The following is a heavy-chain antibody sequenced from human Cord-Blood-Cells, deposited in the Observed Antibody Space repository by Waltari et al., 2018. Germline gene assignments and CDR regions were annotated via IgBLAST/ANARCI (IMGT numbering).Heavy chain of an antibody. CDR1: GGSISSSTW. CDR3: ASRHCSSTSCYLYNWFDP. V-gene: IGHV4-4*02. D-gene: IGHD2-2*01. CDR2: IYHSGST. J-gene: IGHJ5*02. Sequence: QVQLQESGPGMVKPSGTLSLTCAVSGGSISSSTWWSWVRQPSGKGLEWIGEIYHSGSTNYNPSLKSRVTISVDKSKNQFSLKLSSVTAADTAVYYCASRHCSSTSCYLYNWFDPWGQGTLVTVSS.